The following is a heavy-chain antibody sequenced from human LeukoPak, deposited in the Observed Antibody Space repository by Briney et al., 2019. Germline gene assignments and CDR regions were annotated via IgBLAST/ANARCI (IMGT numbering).Heavy chain of an antibody. D-gene: IGHD5-12*01. CDR3: ARGVPTILYWYFDL. CDR2: IKQDGSEK. CDR1: GFTFSRYW. J-gene: IGHJ2*01. V-gene: IGHV3-7*02. Sequence: PGGSLRLSCAASGFTFSRYWMSWVRQAPGKGLEWVANIKQDGSEKYYVDSVRGRFTISRDNAKNSLYLQMNSLRAEDTAVYYCARGVPTILYWYFDLWGRGTLVTVSS.